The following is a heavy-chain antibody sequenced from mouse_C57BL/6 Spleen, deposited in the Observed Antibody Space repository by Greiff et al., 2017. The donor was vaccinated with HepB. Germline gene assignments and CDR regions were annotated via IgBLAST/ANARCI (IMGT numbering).Heavy chain of an antibody. D-gene: IGHD3-1*01. CDR3: ARSSGTF. CDR2: INPNNGGT. V-gene: IGHV1-26*01. CDR1: GYTFTDYY. J-gene: IGHJ2*01. Sequence: EVHLQQSGPELVKPGASVKISCKASGYTFTDYYMNWVKQSHGKSLEWIGDINPNNGGTSYNQKFKGKATLTVDKSSSTAYMELRSLTSEDSAVYYCARSSGTFWGQGTTLTVSS.